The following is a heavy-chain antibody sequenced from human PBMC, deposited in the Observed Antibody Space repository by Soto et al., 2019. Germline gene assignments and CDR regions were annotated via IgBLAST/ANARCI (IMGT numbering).Heavy chain of an antibody. Sequence: GGSLRLSCAASGFTFSSYAMSWVRQAPGKWLEWVSVISGSGDSTYYADSVRGRFTISRDNSKNTLYLQMNSLRAEDTAVYYCAKDRDGAAAGPTKFYGMDVWGQGTTVTVSS. D-gene: IGHD6-13*01. CDR3: AKDRDGAAAGPTKFYGMDV. CDR2: ISGSGDST. V-gene: IGHV3-23*01. J-gene: IGHJ6*02. CDR1: GFTFSSYA.